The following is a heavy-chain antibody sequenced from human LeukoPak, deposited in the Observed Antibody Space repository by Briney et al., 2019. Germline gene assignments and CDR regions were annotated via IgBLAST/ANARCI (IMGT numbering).Heavy chain of an antibody. J-gene: IGHJ6*02. D-gene: IGHD3-10*01. CDR1: GYTFTNYG. CDR3: ARTGPDYYGSGSYPLHYYGMDF. CDR2: VNVYSGKR. Sequence: ASMKVSCKASGYTFTNYGISWVRQAPGQGLEWMMWVNVYSGKREYAQKFQGRVTLTTDTSTTTAYMELRSLRFDDTAVYYCARTGPDYYGSGSYPLHYYGMDFWGQGTTVTVAS. V-gene: IGHV1-18*04.